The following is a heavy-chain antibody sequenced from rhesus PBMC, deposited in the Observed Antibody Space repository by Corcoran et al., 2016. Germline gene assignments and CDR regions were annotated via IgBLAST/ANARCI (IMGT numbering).Heavy chain of an antibody. J-gene: IGHJ4*01. CDR3: TMSFGSGWSPR. Sequence: QVQLQESGPGLVKPSETLSLTCAVSGDSISNNYWTWIRQSPGKGLEWIGRVSPSGSTDYNPALRSRVTISRDASENHFSLNLRSVTAADTAVYYCTMSFGSGWSPRWGQGVLVTVSS. D-gene: IGHD6S26*01. CDR2: VSPSGST. V-gene: IGHV4-173*01. CDR1: GDSISNNY.